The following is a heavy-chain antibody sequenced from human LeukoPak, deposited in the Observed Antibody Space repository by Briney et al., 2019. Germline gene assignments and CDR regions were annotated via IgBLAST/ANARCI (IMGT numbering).Heavy chain of an antibody. CDR3: APDFWSGYYTDY. D-gene: IGHD3-3*01. J-gene: IGHJ4*02. CDR1: GFTFSSYA. V-gene: IGHV3-23*01. Sequence: GSLRLSCAASGFTFSSYAMSWVRRAPGKGLEWVSAISGSGGSTYYADSVKGRFTISRDNSKNTLYLQMNSLRAEDTAVYYCAPDFWSGYYTDYWGQGTLVTVSS. CDR2: ISGSGGST.